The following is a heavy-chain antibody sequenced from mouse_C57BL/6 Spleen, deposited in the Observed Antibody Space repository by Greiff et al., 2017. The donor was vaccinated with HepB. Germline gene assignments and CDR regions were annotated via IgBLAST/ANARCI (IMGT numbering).Heavy chain of an antibody. J-gene: IGHJ2*01. D-gene: IGHD2-3*01. V-gene: IGHV1-61*01. Sequence: QVQLKQPGAELVRPGSSVKLSCKASGYTFTSYWMAWVKQRPGQGLEWIGNIYPSDSETHYNQKFKDKSTLTVDKSSSTAYMQLSSLTSEDSAVYYCARSDDGYYCYWGQGTTLTVSS. CDR2: IYPSDSET. CDR3: ARSDDGYYCY. CDR1: GYTFTSYW.